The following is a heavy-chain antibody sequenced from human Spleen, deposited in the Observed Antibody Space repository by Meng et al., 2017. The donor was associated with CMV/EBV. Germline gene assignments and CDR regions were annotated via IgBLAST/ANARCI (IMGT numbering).Heavy chain of an antibody. CDR3: AKVRSSDYYFYYFDY. V-gene: IGHV3-23*01. CDR1: GFTFSNYA. D-gene: IGHD3-22*01. Sequence: SGFTFSNYAMNWVRQAPGKGLEWVSAISGSGGSTFYSDSVKGRFTISRDNSKNTLYLQLSSLRAEDTAVYYCAKVRSSDYYFYYFDYWGQGTLVTVSS. CDR2: ISGSGGST. J-gene: IGHJ4*02.